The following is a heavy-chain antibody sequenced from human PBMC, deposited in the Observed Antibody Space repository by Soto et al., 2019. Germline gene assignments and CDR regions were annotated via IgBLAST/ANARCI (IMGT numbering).Heavy chain of an antibody. CDR2: ISPNSGGT. D-gene: IGHD6-13*01. V-gene: IGHV1-2*02. J-gene: IGHJ3*02. CDR3: ARQRKGAAAGPVDAFDI. Sequence: ASVKVSCKASGDTFSSYAISWVRQAPGQGLEWMGWISPNSGGTFAAQKFQGRVTMTRDTSVNMAYMELTSLKSDDTAVYYCARQRKGAAAGPVDAFDIWGQGTMVTVSS. CDR1: GDTFSSYA.